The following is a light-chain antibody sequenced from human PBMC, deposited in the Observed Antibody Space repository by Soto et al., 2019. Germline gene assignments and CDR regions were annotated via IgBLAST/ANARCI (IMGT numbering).Light chain of an antibody. J-gene: IGKJ1*01. V-gene: IGKV1-39*01. CDR2: GAS. CDR1: QTIGTN. Sequence: DIQMTQSPSSLSASLGDRVSLNCRASQTIGTNLNWYQQKLGKPPKVLISGASTLQSGVPSRFSGSGSGTGFTLTISTLQPEDFATYCCQHNASTPPTFGPGTKVEI. CDR3: QHNASTPPT.